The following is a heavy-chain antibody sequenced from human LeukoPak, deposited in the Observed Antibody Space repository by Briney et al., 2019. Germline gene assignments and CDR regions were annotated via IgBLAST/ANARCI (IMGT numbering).Heavy chain of an antibody. CDR3: TARVVTTNEF. J-gene: IGHJ4*02. CDR2: VKTQRDGGAT. CDR1: GFNLNDAY. V-gene: IGHV3-15*01. Sequence: NPGGSLRLSCLGSGFNLNDAYMNWVRQAPGKGLEWVGRVKTQRDGGATDDAAPMKGRFIISRDDSKTTVYLQMNSLKTEDTAIYYCTARVVTTNEFWGQGTLVTVSS. D-gene: IGHD2-21*02.